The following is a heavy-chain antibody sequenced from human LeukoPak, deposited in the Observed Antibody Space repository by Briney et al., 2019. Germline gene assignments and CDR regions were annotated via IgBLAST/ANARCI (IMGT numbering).Heavy chain of an antibody. CDR3: ASTERCSTTCPLDY. J-gene: IGHJ4*02. V-gene: IGHV4-34*01. CDR2: INHSGST. D-gene: IGHD2-2*01. CDR1: GGSFRGYY. Sequence: PSETLSLTCAVYGGSFRGYYWSWIRQPPGKGLEWIGEINHSGSTNYNPSLKSRVTISLDTSMKKFSLKLDSVTAADTAVYYCASTERCSTTCPLDYWGQGTLVTVSS.